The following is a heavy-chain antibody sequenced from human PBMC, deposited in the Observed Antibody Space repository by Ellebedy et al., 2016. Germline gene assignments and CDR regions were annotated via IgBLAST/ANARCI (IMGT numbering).Heavy chain of an antibody. D-gene: IGHD4-17*01. J-gene: IGHJ4*02. CDR1: GFSLSTDAVV. Sequence: SGPTLVKPTKTLTLTCTFSGFSLSTDAVVVGWVRQPPGRAPEWLAFIYGNDDKRYSPSLKSRLTITKDSSKNQVVLTLTNMDPVDTATYFCVHRTTVTSFDFWGQGTLVTVSS. CDR3: VHRTTVTSFDF. V-gene: IGHV2-5*01. CDR2: IYGNDDK.